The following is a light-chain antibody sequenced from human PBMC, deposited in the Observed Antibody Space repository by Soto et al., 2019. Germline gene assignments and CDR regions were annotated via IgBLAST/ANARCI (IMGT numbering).Light chain of an antibody. CDR1: SSDVGGYNY. Sequence: QSALTQPPSASGSPGQSVTISCTGTSSDVGGYNYVSWYQQHPGKAPKLIIYEVSNRPSGVPDRFSGSKSGNTASLTVSGLQAEAEADDSCSSPAGNINVAFGGGTKLTVL. CDR3: SSPAGNINVA. CDR2: EVS. J-gene: IGLJ2*01. V-gene: IGLV2-8*01.